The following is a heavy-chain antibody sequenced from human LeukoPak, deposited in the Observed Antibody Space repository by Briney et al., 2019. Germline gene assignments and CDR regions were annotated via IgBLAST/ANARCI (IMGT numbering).Heavy chain of an antibody. CDR1: GFTFSSYE. CDR3: ARFPPLAVAGNRAFDI. V-gene: IGHV3-21*01. D-gene: IGHD6-19*01. CDR2: ISSSSSYI. J-gene: IGHJ3*02. Sequence: GGSLRLSCAASGFTFSSYEMNWVRQAPGKGLEWVSSISSSSSYIYYADSVKGRFTISRDNAKNSLYLQMNSLRAEDTAVYYCARFPPLAVAGNRAFDIWGQGTMVTVSS.